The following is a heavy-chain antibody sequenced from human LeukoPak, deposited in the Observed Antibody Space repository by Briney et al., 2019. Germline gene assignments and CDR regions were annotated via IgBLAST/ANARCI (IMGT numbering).Heavy chain of an antibody. CDR2: IYYSGST. CDR1: GGSISSYY. Sequence: TSETLSLTCTVSGGSISSYYWSWIRQPPGKGLEWIGYIYYSGSTNYNPSLKSRVTISVDTSKNQFSLKLSSVTAADTAVYYCARHSGSYYDNYDYWGQGTLVTVSS. CDR3: ARHSGSYYDNYDY. J-gene: IGHJ4*02. V-gene: IGHV4-59*01. D-gene: IGHD1-26*01.